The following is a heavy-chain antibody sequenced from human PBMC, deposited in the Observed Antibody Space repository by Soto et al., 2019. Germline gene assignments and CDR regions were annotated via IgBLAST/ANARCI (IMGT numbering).Heavy chain of an antibody. CDR3: AREIPYCSGGSCSPYNWFDP. Sequence: QVQLVQSGAEVKKPGSSVKVSCKASGGTFSSYTISWVRQAPGQGLEWMGRIIPILGIANYPQKFQGRVTITADKSTSTAYMELSSLRSEDTAVYYCAREIPYCSGGSCSPYNWFDPWGQGTLVTVSS. CDR2: IIPILGIA. CDR1: GGTFSSYT. J-gene: IGHJ5*02. V-gene: IGHV1-69*08. D-gene: IGHD2-15*01.